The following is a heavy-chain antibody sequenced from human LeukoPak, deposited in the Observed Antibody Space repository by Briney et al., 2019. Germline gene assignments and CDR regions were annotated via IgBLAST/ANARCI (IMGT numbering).Heavy chain of an antibody. CDR3: ARGPRYSSSSLVLDY. CDR2: INAGNGNT. V-gene: IGHV1-3*01. J-gene: IGHJ4*02. CDR1: GYTFTSYA. D-gene: IGHD6-6*01. Sequence: ASVKVSCKASGYTFTSYAMHWVRQAPGQRLEWMGWINAGNGNTKYSQKFQGRVTITRDTSASTAYMELSSLRSEDTAVYYCARGPRYSSSSLVLDYWGQGTLVTVSS.